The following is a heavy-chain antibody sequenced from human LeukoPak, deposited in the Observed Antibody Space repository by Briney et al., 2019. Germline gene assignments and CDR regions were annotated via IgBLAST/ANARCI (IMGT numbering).Heavy chain of an antibody. CDR3: AKDRNSVAGTDDYYYGMDV. J-gene: IGHJ6*02. D-gene: IGHD6-19*01. CDR1: GFTFSNYA. V-gene: IGHV3-23*01. CDR2: ISGSGGST. Sequence: GGSLRLSCAASGFTFSNYAMSWVRQAPGKGLEWVSAISGSGGSTYYADSVKGRFTISRDNSKNTLYLQMNSLRAEDTAVYYCAKDRNSVAGTDDYYYGMDVWGQGTTVTVSS.